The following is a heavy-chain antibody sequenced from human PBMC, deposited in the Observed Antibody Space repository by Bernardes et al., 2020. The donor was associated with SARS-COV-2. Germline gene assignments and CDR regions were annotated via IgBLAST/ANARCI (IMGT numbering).Heavy chain of an antibody. CDR1: GYIFINNW. CDR3: ARLDYYLSGTYYNARHY. V-gene: IGHV5-51*01. J-gene: IGHJ4*02. D-gene: IGHD3-10*01. CDR2: IYPGDSDT. Sequence: GESLKISCKASGYIFINNWIAWVRQMPGKGLEWMGTIYPGDSDTRYSPSFQGQVAVSADMSKNQFSLRLSSVTAADTAVYFCARLDYYLSGTYYNARHYWGPGTLVTVSS.